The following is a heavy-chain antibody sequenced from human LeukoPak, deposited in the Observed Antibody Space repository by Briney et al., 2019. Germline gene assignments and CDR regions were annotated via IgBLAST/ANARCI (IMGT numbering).Heavy chain of an antibody. D-gene: IGHD3-22*01. CDR2: ISSSSSYI. J-gene: IGHJ3*02. Sequence: GGSLRLSCAASGFTFSSYSMNWVRQAPGKGMEWVSSISSSSSYIYYADSVKGRFTISRDNAKNSLYLQMNSLRAEDTAVYYCASLVVVMARGAFDIWGQGTMVTVSS. CDR3: ASLVVVMARGAFDI. CDR1: GFTFSSYS. V-gene: IGHV3-21*01.